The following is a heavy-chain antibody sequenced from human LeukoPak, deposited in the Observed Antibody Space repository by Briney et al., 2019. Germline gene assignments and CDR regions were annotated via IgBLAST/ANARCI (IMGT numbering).Heavy chain of an antibody. J-gene: IGHJ4*02. V-gene: IGHV3-23*01. CDR3: AKSSTMGKFCGSPSCYFGY. CDR2: LSDSGGST. D-gene: IGHD2-2*01. Sequence: GGSLRLSCAASGFTFSSCGMSWVRQAPGKGLEWVSALSDSGGSTFYADSVKGRFTISRDNSENTLYLQMNSLRAEDTALYYCAKSSTMGKFCGSPSCYFGYWGPGTLVTVSS. CDR1: GFTFSSCG.